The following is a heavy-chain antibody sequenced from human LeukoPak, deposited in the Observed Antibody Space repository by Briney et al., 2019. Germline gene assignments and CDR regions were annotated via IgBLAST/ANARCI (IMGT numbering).Heavy chain of an antibody. J-gene: IGHJ4*02. CDR2: IWYDGRNK. CDR3: ARDPYSSSSGSGDY. Sequence: PGKSLRLSCAASGFTFSSYGMHGVRQAPCKGLDGVAVIWYDGRNKHYADSVKGRFTISRDNARNTLFLQMNSLSAEDTAVYYCARDPYSSSSGSGDYWGQGTLVTVSS. V-gene: IGHV3-33*01. D-gene: IGHD6-13*01. CDR1: GFTFSSYG.